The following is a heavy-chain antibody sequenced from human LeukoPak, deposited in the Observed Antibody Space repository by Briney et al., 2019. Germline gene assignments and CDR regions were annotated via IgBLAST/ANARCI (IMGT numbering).Heavy chain of an antibody. D-gene: IGHD2-15*01. CDR1: GFTFSTYA. Sequence: GGSLRLSCAASGFTFSTYAIHWVRQAPGKGLDWVALISHDDRNKYYADSVKGRFTISRDSPKNTLYLQMNSLRAEDTAVYYCARDYHCSGGRCYDDAFDIWGQGTMVTVSS. V-gene: IGHV3-30*01. CDR3: ARDYHCSGGRCYDDAFDI. CDR2: ISHDDRNK. J-gene: IGHJ3*02.